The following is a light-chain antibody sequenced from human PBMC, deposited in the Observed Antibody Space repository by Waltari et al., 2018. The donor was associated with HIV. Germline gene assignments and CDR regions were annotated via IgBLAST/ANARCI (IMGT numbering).Light chain of an antibody. CDR3: QQYKSYCT. V-gene: IGKV1-5*03. J-gene: IGKJ2*01. CDR1: QSISSW. Sequence: DIQMTQSPSTLSASVGERVTITCRASQSISSWLAWYQQKPGKAPKLLIYKASSLESGVPSRFSGSGSGTEFTLTITSLQPDDFATYYCQQYKSYCTFGQGTKVEIK. CDR2: KAS.